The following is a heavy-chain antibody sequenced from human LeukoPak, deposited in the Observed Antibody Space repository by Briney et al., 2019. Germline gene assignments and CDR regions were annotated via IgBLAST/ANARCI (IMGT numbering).Heavy chain of an antibody. CDR2: IYDSGST. CDR1: GGSISSYY. Sequence: PSETLSLTCTVSGGSISSYYWNWIRQPPGKGLEWIGNIYDSGSTNYNPSLNSRLTISVDTSKGQFSLKLSSVTAADTAVYYCAKNIGHSYAPMVMDYYYYGLDVWGKGTTVTVSS. D-gene: IGHD5-18*01. CDR3: AKNIGHSYAPMVMDYYYYGLDV. J-gene: IGHJ6*04. V-gene: IGHV4-59*08.